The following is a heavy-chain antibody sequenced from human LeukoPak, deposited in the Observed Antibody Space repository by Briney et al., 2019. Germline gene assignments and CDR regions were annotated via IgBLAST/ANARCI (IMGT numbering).Heavy chain of an antibody. CDR1: GFTHNGYW. CDR2: INSDGSTT. J-gene: IGHJ5*02. CDR3: ARVATGSYDWFDP. V-gene: IGHV3-74*01. Sequence: GGSLRLSCAAPGFTHNGYWMHWVRQAPGKGLVWVSRINSDGSTTSYADSVKGRFTISRDNSKNTLYLQMNSLRAEDTAVYFCARVATGSYDWFDPWGQGTLVTVSS. D-gene: IGHD3-10*01.